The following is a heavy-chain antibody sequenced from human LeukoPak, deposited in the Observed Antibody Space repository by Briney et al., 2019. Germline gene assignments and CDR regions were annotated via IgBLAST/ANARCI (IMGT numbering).Heavy chain of an antibody. CDR2: ISGSGGST. V-gene: IGHV3-23*01. CDR3: AKHCYDSSGYSPLGDY. CDR1: RFIFSSYA. Sequence: PGGSLRLSCSTTRFIFSSYAMRGVRQAPGQGLEWVSAISGSGGSTYYADSVKGRLTISRDNSKNTLYLQMNSLRDEDAAVYYCAKHCYDSSGYSPLGDYWGQGTLVTVSS. J-gene: IGHJ4*02. D-gene: IGHD3-22*01.